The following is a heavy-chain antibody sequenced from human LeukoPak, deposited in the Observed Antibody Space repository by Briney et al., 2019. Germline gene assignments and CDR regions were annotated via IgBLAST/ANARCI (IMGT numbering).Heavy chain of an antibody. Sequence: GGSLRLSCAASGFNFDNYAMNWVRQAPGRGLEWVSAMGGTSGATYYADSVKGRFTISRDNPESTLYLQMNSLRAEDTAVYYCARAKDSSGLRAFDIWGQGTMVTVSS. CDR1: GFNFDNYA. CDR3: ARAKDSSGLRAFDI. CDR2: MGGTSGAT. D-gene: IGHD3-22*01. J-gene: IGHJ3*02. V-gene: IGHV3-23*01.